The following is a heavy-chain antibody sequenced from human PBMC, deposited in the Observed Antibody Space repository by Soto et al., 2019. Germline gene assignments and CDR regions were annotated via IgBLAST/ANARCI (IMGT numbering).Heavy chain of an antibody. CDR2: ISAYNGNT. D-gene: IGHD2-15*01. J-gene: IGHJ4*02. CDR1: GYTFTSYG. V-gene: IGHV1-18*01. CDR3: ARESRYCSGGSCYFLPGIDY. Sequence: VASVKVSCKASGYTFTSYGISWVRQTPGQGLEWMGWISAYNGNTNYAQKLQGRVTMTTDTSTSTAYMELRSLRSEDTAVYYCARESRYCSGGSCYFLPGIDYWGQGTLVTVSS.